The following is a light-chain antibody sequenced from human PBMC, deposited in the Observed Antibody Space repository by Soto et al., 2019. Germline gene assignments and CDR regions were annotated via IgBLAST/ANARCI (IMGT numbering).Light chain of an antibody. J-gene: IGKJ1*01. Sequence: EILLAQSPATLSLSPGERATLSCKASKDVSIFLAWYQQKPGQAPRLLIYDTFTLQSGVPSRFSGSVSGTEFSLTISSLQAGDSAIYYCQQSFTTPWTFGQGTKVEI. CDR1: KDVSIF. V-gene: IGKV3-11*01. CDR3: QQSFTTPWT. CDR2: DTF.